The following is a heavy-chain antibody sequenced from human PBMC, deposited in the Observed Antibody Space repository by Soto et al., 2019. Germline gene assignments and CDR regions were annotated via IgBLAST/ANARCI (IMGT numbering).Heavy chain of an antibody. CDR1: GDSVRSSNW. CDR3: ATMKKPRGYYYGLNV. J-gene: IGHJ6*02. Sequence: QVQLQESGPGLVKPSGTLSLTCAVSGDSVRSSNWWTWVRQSPGKGLEWIGEIYHLGGTNYNPSLKSRVTISVDMAKNQVSPKLSSVTAADTAVYYCATMKKPRGYYYGLNVWGQGTTVTVSS. V-gene: IGHV4-4*02. CDR2: IYHLGGT.